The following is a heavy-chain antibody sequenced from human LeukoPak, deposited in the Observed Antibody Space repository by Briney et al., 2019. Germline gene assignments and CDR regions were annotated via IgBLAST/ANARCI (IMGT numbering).Heavy chain of an antibody. CDR3: ARHDSSIPY. D-gene: IGHD5-18*01. CDR1: GFTFNYYA. V-gene: IGHV3-23*01. J-gene: IGHJ4*02. CDR2: ISDNEGST. Sequence: GGSLRLSCAASGFTFNYYAMSWVRQAPGKGLEWVSGISDNEGSTYYTDSVKGRFTISRDNTKNTVYLQMNNLRPDDTAVYFCARHDSSIPYWGQGTLVTVSS.